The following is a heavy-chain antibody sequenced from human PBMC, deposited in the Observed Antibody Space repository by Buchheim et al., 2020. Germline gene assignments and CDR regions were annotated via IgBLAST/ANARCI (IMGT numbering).Heavy chain of an antibody. V-gene: IGHV3-33*01. D-gene: IGHD6-19*01. CDR2: IWYDGSNK. CDR1: GFTFSSYG. J-gene: IGHJ4*02. Sequence: QVQLVESGGGVVQPGRSLRLSCAASGFTFSSYGMHWVRQAPGKGLEWVAVIWYDGSNKYYADSVKGRFTISRDNSKNTLSLQMNSLRAEDTAVYYCAREGYSSGWYVPYWGQGTL. CDR3: AREGYSSGWYVPY.